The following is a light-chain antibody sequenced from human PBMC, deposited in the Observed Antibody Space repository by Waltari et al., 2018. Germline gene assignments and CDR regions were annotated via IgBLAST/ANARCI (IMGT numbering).Light chain of an antibody. J-gene: IGKJ2*01. CDR3: QHYIPLPAT. CDR2: DTS. Sequence: EILLTQSPGTLSLSQGERATLSCRASQSISRALAWYQQKPGKAPRLLIFDTSTLSTGISSKFSGSGSGTDFTLTISSLQPGDFAIYYCQHYIPLPATFGQGTRVEIK. CDR1: QSISRA. V-gene: IGKV3D-15*01.